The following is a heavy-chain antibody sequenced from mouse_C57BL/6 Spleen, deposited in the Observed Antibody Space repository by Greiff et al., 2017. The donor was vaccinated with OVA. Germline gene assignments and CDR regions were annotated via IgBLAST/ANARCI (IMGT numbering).Heavy chain of an antibody. CDR3: ASSRYYAMDY. J-gene: IGHJ4*01. CDR1: GYTFTDYN. CDR2: INPNNGGT. V-gene: IGHV1-22*01. Sequence: DVQLQESGPELVKPGASVKMSCKASGYTFTDYNMHWVKQSHGKSLEWIGYINPNNGGTSYNQKFKGKATLTVNKSSSTAYMELRSLTSEDSAVYYCASSRYYAMDYWGQGTSVTVSS.